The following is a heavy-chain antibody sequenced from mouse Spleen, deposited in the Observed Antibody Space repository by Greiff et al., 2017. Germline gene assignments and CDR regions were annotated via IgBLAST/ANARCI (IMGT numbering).Heavy chain of an antibody. D-gene: IGHD2-3*01. CDR3: ASDGDY. Sequence: LVESGAELAKPGASVKLSCKASGYTFTSYWMHWVKQRPGQGLEWIGYINPSSGYTKYNQKFKDKATLTADKSSNTAYMQLSSLTTEDSAIYYCASDGDYWGQGTSVTVSS. CDR2: INPSSGYT. V-gene: IGHV1-7*01. J-gene: IGHJ4*01. CDR1: GYTFTSYW.